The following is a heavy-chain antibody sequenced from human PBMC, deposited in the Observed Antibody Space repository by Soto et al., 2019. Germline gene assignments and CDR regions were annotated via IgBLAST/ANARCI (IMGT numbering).Heavy chain of an antibody. J-gene: IGHJ4*02. CDR1: GFTFSSYA. CDR3: AKSRYSDSSGDYYDF. D-gene: IGHD3-22*01. Sequence: LRLSCAASGFTFSSYAMSWVRQAPGKGLEWVSGIGGRATSAYYADSVKGRFAISRDNAYNTLFLQLNSLRAEDTAVYYCAKSRYSDSSGDYYDFWGQGTLVTVSS. V-gene: IGHV3-23*01. CDR2: IGGRATSA.